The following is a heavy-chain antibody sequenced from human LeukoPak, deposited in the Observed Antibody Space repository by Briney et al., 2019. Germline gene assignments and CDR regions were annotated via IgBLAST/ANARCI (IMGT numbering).Heavy chain of an antibody. CDR2: IYTSGNT. D-gene: IGHD6-19*01. CDR1: GDSISSYY. CDR3: ARVSSGRTNFDY. J-gene: IGHJ4*02. V-gene: IGHV4-4*07. Sequence: SETLSLTCTVSGDSISSYYWSWIRQPAGKGLEWIGRIYTSGNTNYNPSLKSRVTISVDKSKNQFSLKLSSVTAADTAAYYCARVSSGRTNFDYWGQGTLVTVSS.